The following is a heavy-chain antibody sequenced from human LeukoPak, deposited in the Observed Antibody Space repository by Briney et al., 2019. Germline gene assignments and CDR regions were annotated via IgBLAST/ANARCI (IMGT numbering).Heavy chain of an antibody. CDR3: ARRQIFASVRDAFDI. D-gene: IGHD2-15*01. V-gene: IGHV4-59*12. J-gene: IGHJ3*02. CDR1: GGSISSYY. Sequence: SETLSLTCTVSGGSISSYYWSWIRQPPGKGLEWIGYIYYSGSTNYNPSLKSRVTISVDTSKNQFSLKLNSVTAADTAVYYCARRQIFASVRDAFDIWGQGTMVTVSS. CDR2: IYYSGST.